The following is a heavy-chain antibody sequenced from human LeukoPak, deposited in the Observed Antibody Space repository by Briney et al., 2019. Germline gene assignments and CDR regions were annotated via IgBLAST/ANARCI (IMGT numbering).Heavy chain of an antibody. CDR2: ISGSGTRA. Sequence: LSLTCAASGFTFSSYAMSWVRQAPGKGLEWVSAISGSGTRAYYADSVKGRFTISRDNSKNTLYLQMNSLRAEDAAVYYCAKHYDSSGPTRGFDYWGQGTLVTVSS. V-gene: IGHV3-23*01. J-gene: IGHJ4*02. CDR1: GFTFSSYA. CDR3: AKHYDSSGPTRGFDY. D-gene: IGHD3-22*01.